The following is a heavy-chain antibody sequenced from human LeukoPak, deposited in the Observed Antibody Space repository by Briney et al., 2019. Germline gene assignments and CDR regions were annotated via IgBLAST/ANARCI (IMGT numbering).Heavy chain of an antibody. CDR1: GFTFSSCT. D-gene: IGHD2-21*02. V-gene: IGHV3-23*01. CDR3: AKDTCGADCYSHYDH. CDR2: IRGSGTST. Sequence: GASLRLSCAASGFTFSSCTLSWVRQAPGKGLEWISAIRGSGTSTYYAASVKGRFTISRDNSRNTLYLQMNSLRAEDTAVYYCAKDTCGADCYSHYDHWGQGTLVTVSS. J-gene: IGHJ4*02.